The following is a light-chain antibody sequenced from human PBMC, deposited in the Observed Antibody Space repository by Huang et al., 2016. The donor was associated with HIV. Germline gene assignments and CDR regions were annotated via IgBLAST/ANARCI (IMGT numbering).Light chain of an antibody. V-gene: IGKV1-5*03. CDR2: KAS. Sequence: DVQMTQSPYTLSAYVGDRITITCRASQSINNYLAWYQQKAGKAPDLLIYKASTLDSGVPSRFSGSGSGTTFTLTISNLQPDDFATYYCQQYDSYWTFGQGTKVE. CDR1: QSINNY. CDR3: QQYDSYWT. J-gene: IGKJ1*01.